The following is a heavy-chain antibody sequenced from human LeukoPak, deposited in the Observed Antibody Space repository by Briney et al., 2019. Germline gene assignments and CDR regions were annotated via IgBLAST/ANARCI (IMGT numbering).Heavy chain of an antibody. Sequence: SVKVSCEASGGTFSSYAISWVRQAPGQGLEWMGGIIPIFGTANYAQKFQGRVTITTDESTSTAYMELSSLRSEDTAVYYCASRTIYGGNGGPFDYWGQGTLVTVPS. CDR1: GGTFSSYA. D-gene: IGHD4/OR15-4a*01. CDR3: ASRTIYGGNGGPFDY. J-gene: IGHJ4*02. V-gene: IGHV1-69*05. CDR2: IIPIFGTA.